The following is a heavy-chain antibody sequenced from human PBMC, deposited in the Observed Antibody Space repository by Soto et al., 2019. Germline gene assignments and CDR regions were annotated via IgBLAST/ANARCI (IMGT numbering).Heavy chain of an antibody. CDR2: INHSGST. D-gene: IGHD3-10*01. CDR1: GGSFSAYY. CDR3: TRGQLLWFGELKYYYGMDV. Sequence: QVQLQQWGAGLLKPSETLSLTCAVYGGSFSAYYWSWIRQPPGKGLEWIGEINHSGSTNFNPSLKSRVTISVDTSKNQFSLKLSSVTAADTAVYYCTRGQLLWFGELKYYYGMDVWGQGTTVTVSS. J-gene: IGHJ6*02. V-gene: IGHV4-34*01.